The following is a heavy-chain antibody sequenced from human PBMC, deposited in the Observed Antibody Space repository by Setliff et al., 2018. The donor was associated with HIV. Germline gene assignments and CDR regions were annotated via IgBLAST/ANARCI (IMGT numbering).Heavy chain of an antibody. D-gene: IGHD6-13*01. CDR3: ARGRQQLVHGAFDI. J-gene: IGHJ3*02. Sequence: GASVKVSCKVSGGTFSSYAISWVRQAPGQGLEWMGGIIPIFGTANYAQKFQGRVTITTDESTSTAYMELSSLRSEDTAVYYCARGRQQLVHGAFDIWGQGTMVTVS. CDR1: GGTFSSYA. V-gene: IGHV1-69*05. CDR2: IIPIFGTA.